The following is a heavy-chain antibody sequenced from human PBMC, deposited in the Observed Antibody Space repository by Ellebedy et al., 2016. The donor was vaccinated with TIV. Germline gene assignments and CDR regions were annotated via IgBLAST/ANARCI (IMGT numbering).Heavy chain of an antibody. CDR3: ASMMVRDGYDF. J-gene: IGHJ4*02. D-gene: IGHD5-24*01. Sequence: SETLSLXXTVSGVPISVSSHYWAWIRQPPGKGLEWIGSIYYTGSTYYNPSLKSRLTMSVDTSKNQFSLKVGSVTATDTALYYCASMMVRDGYDFWGQGTLVTVSS. V-gene: IGHV4-39*01. CDR2: IYYTGST. CDR1: GVPISVSSHY.